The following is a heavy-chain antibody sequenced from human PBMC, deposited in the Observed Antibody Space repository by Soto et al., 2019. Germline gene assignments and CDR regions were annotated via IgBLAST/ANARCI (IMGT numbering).Heavy chain of an antibody. CDR3: ARVYCCATSCYWVGAFEI. D-gene: IGHD2-2*01. Sequence: GGSLRLSCAASGFTFSTYGMHWVRQAPGKGLEWVALIWFDGSDKYYAESVKGRFTISRDNSKSTLYLQMNSLRAEDTAFYYCARVYCCATSCYWVGAFEIRGPGTMVTVSS. CDR1: GFTFSTYG. J-gene: IGHJ3*02. V-gene: IGHV3-33*01. CDR2: IWFDGSDK.